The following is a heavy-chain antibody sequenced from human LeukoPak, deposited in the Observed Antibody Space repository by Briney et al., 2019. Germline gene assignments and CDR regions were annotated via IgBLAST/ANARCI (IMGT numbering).Heavy chain of an antibody. D-gene: IGHD5-24*01. V-gene: IGHV1-2*02. CDR1: GYTFTGYY. CDR2: INPNSGGT. J-gene: IGHJ4*02. CDR3: ARELPSRDGYNLGLYYFDY. Sequence: ASVKVPCKASGYTFTGYYMHWVRQAPGQGLEWMGWINPNSGGTNYAQKFQGRVTMTRDTSISTAYMELSRLRSDDTAVYYCARELPSRDGYNLGLYYFDYWGQGTLVTVSS.